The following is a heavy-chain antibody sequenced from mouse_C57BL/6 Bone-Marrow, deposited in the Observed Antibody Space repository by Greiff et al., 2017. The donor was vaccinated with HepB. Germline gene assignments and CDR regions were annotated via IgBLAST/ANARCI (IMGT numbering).Heavy chain of an antibody. CDR1: GFNIKDDY. CDR3: PHSNYPFAY. V-gene: IGHV14-4*01. D-gene: IGHD2-5*01. CDR2: IDPENGDT. Sequence: EVQLQQSGAELVRPGASVKLSCTASGFNIKDDYMHWVKQRPEQGLEWIGWIDPENGDTEYASKFQGKATITADTSSNTAYLQLSSLTSEDTAVYYCPHSNYPFAYWGQGTLVTVSA. J-gene: IGHJ3*01.